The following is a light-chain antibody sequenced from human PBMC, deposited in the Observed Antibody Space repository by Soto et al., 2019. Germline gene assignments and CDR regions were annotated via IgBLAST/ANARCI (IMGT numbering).Light chain of an antibody. CDR2: DNS. Sequence: QSVLTQPASVSGAPGQRVTISCTGNSSNIGAGFDVHWYQQLPGTAPKLLIYDNSNRPSGVPDRFSGSKSGTSASLAISGLQAEDGTDYYCQSYDSRLSDVVFGGGTKVTVL. V-gene: IGLV1-40*01. CDR1: SSNIGAGFD. CDR3: QSYDSRLSDVV. J-gene: IGLJ2*01.